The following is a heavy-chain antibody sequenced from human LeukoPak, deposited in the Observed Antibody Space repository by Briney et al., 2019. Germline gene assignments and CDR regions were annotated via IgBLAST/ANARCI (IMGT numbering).Heavy chain of an antibody. CDR2: INPNSGGT. Sequence: ASVKVSCKASGYTFTGYYMHWVRQAPGQGLEWMGWINPNSGGTNYAQKFQGRVTMTRDTSISTAYMELSRLRSDDTAVYYCALYDSSGYYFFDYWGQGTLVTVS. CDR3: ALYDSSGYYFFDY. CDR1: GYTFTGYY. V-gene: IGHV1-2*02. D-gene: IGHD3-22*01. J-gene: IGHJ4*02.